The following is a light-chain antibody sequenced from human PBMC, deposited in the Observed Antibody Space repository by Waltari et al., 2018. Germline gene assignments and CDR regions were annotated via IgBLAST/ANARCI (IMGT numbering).Light chain of an antibody. V-gene: IGKV3-20*01. CDR1: QSGSRAL. Sequence: DIVLTPSPGSLSSSPGESVTLSCRPSQSGSRALSWYQQTPGQAPRLRFFGASNRATGIPARFSGSASETDVSLTISRVEPEDFAVYYCQHYVRLPATFGRGTKVEIK. CDR3: QHYVRLPAT. J-gene: IGKJ1*01. CDR2: GAS.